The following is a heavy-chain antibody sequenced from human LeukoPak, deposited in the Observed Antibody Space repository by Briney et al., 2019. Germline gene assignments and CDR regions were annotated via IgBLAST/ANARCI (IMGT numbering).Heavy chain of an antibody. CDR2: INHSGST. D-gene: IGHD6-6*01. J-gene: IGHJ4*02. CDR3: ARERSAARPFDY. CDR1: GGSFSGYY. Sequence: SETLSLTCAVYGGSFSGYYWSWIRLPPGKGLEWIGEINHSGSTNYNPSLKSRVTISVDTSKNQFSLKLSSVTAADTAVYYCARERSAARPFDYWGQGTLVTVSS. V-gene: IGHV4-34*01.